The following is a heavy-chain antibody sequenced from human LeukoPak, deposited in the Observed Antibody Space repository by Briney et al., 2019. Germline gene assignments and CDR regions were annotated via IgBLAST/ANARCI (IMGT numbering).Heavy chain of an antibody. J-gene: IGHJ6*01. Sequence: GGSLRLSCAASGFPYRRFGRHWVRQAPGKGLEWVAVIWYDGSNKYYADSVKGRFTISRDNSKNTLYLQMNSLRAEDTAVYYCARADLESIAAAAKGYYYGMDIWGQGTTVTVSS. D-gene: IGHD6-13*01. CDR2: IWYDGSNK. CDR3: ARADLESIAAAAKGYYYGMDI. V-gene: IGHV3-33*01. CDR1: GFPYRRFG.